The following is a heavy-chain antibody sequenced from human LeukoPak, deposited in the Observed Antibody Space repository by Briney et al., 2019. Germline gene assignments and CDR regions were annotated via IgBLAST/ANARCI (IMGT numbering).Heavy chain of an antibody. CDR1: GYTFTNNW. CDR2: IYPADSDT. J-gene: IGHJ4*02. V-gene: IGHV5-51*01. Sequence: GESLKISCKASGYTFTNNWIGWVRQLPGKGLEWMGIIYPADSDTRYSPSFQGQVTISADKSIATAYLQWSSLKASDTAIYYCARQGPSDYWGQGTLVTASS. CDR3: ARQGPSDY.